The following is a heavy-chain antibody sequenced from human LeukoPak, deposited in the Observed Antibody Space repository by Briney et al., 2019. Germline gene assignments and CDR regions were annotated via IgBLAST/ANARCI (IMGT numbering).Heavy chain of an antibody. D-gene: IGHD4-11*01. Sequence: PGGSLRLSCAASGFTFDDYAMHWVRQAPGKGLEWVSAISGSGGSTYYADSVKGRFTISRDNSKNTLYLQMNSLRAEDTAVYYCAKDLWGATVTDYWGQGTLVTVSS. V-gene: IGHV3-23*01. CDR3: AKDLWGATVTDY. CDR2: ISGSGGST. J-gene: IGHJ4*02. CDR1: GFTFDDYA.